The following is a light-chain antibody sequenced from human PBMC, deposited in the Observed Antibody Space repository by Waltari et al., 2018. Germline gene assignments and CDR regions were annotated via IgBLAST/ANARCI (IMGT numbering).Light chain of an antibody. Sequence: EIVLTQSPATLSLSPGERATLSCRASQGVSGYLAWYQQKPGQAPRLLIYDASNRATGIPARFSGSGSGTDFTLTISSLEPEDFAVYYCQQRSNWPITFGQGTRLEIK. CDR3: QQRSNWPIT. CDR2: DAS. V-gene: IGKV3-11*01. CDR1: QGVSGY. J-gene: IGKJ5*01.